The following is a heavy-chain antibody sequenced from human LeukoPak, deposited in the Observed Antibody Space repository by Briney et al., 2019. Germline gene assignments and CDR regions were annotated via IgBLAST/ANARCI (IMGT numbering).Heavy chain of an antibody. V-gene: IGHV4-39*01. CDR2: IYYSGGT. CDR3: ARHRSIATGAFTY. J-gene: IGHJ4*02. D-gene: IGHD6-13*01. Sequence: SETLSLTCSVSGGSIGRSSYYWGWTRQPPGKGLEWIGSIYYSGGTYYNPSLKSRVTISVDTSRNQFSLKLGSVTAADTAVYYCARHRSIATGAFTYWGQETLVTVSS. CDR1: GGSIGRSSYY.